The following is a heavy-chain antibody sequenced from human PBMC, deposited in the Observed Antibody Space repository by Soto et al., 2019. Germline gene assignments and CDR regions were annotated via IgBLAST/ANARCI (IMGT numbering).Heavy chain of an antibody. CDR2: IYHSGTT. Sequence: SETLSLTCTVSGGSIRSFFWSWIRQPPGKGLEWIGYIYHSGTTNYNPSLKSRVTMSVDTSRNHLSLKLTSVTAADTAVYYCARHLYYDISPGYLRPYHYYGMDVWGQGTTVTVAS. D-gene: IGHD3-9*01. CDR1: GGSIRSFF. CDR3: ARHLYYDISPGYLRPYHYYGMDV. J-gene: IGHJ6*02. V-gene: IGHV4-59*08.